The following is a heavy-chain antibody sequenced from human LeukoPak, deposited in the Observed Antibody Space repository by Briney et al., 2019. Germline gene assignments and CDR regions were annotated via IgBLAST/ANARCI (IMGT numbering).Heavy chain of an antibody. Sequence: SETLSLSCTVSGGSITSGGYYWSWIRQPQGKGLEWIAYIYHSGNVYESANTFYNPSLRSRVHISIDSSKSQFFLNLDSVTAADTAVYYCARDLRSPVSVSGSSFLTGGDYWGQGTLVTVSS. J-gene: IGHJ4*02. CDR3: ARDLRSPVSVSGSSFLTGGDY. V-gene: IGHV4-30-2*01. D-gene: IGHD6-13*01. CDR1: GGSITSGGYY. CDR2: IYHSGNVYESANT.